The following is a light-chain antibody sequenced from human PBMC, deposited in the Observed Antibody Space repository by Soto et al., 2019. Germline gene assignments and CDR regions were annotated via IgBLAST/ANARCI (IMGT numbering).Light chain of an antibody. CDR2: SAS. Sequence: EIVLTQSPGTLSLSPGERATLSCRASQSVSNYLAWYQQKPGQARRLLIYSASRRATVIPDRFSGSGSGTDFTLTISRLEPEDFAVYYCQQYGGSPQTFGQGTNVEIK. J-gene: IGKJ1*01. CDR1: QSVSNY. V-gene: IGKV3-20*01. CDR3: QQYGGSPQT.